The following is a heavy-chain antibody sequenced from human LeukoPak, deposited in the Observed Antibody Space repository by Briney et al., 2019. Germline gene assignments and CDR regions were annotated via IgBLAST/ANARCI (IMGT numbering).Heavy chain of an antibody. D-gene: IGHD4-11*01. V-gene: IGHV3-74*01. CDR3: ARDDYNRL. J-gene: IGHJ4*02. CDR1: GFTFSSYA. Sequence: GGSLRLSCAASGFTFSSYAMSWVRQAPGKGLMWVSRSDGSSTTYADSVKGRFTIPSDNAKNTLYLQMNSLRAEDTAVYYCARDDYNRLWGQGTLVTVSS. CDR2: SDGSST.